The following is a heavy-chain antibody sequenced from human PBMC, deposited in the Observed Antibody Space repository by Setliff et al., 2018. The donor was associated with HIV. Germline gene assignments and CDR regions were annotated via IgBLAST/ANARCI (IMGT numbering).Heavy chain of an antibody. CDR1: GYTFSSYW. D-gene: IGHD1-26*01. CDR3: VRDPGGVFDAFDV. CDR2: IQQHGSEI. Sequence: GGSLRLSCAASGYTFSSYWMAWVRQCPGKGLEWVANIQQHGSEIHYVASVEGRFTISRDNAKNSLDLEMHSLTDEDTAVYYCVRDPGGVFDAFDVWGQGTMVTVSS. V-gene: IGHV3-7*01. J-gene: IGHJ3*01.